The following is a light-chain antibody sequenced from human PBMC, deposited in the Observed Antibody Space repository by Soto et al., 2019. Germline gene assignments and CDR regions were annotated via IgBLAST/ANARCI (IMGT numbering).Light chain of an antibody. CDR2: DVN. J-gene: IGLJ3*02. V-gene: IGLV2-11*01. CDR1: SSDVGAYNY. CDR3: GSYVGRPSRL. Sequence: QSALTQPRSVSGSPGQSVTISCTGPSSDVGAYNYVSWYQQHPGKAPKFMIYDVNKRPSGVPDRFAGSKSGNTASLTSSGLRVADVAADYYGSYVGRPSRLFGGGTKRT.